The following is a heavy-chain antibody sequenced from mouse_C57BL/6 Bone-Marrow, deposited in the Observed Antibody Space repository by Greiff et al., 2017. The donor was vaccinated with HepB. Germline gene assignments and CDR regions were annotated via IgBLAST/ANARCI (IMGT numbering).Heavy chain of an antibody. CDR3: ARSDYGNFWFAY. D-gene: IGHD2-1*01. CDR1: GYSFTGYF. V-gene: IGHV1-20*01. Sequence: EVQLQQSGPELVKPGDSVKISCKASGYSFTGYFMNWVMQSHGKSLEWIGRINPYNGDTFYNQKFKGKATLTVDKSSSTAHMELRSLTSEDSAVYYCARSDYGNFWFAYWGQGTLVTVSA. J-gene: IGHJ3*01. CDR2: INPYNGDT.